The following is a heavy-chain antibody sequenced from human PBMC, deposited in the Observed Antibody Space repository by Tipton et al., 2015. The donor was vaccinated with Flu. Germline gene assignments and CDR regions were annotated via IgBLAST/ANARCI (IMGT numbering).Heavy chain of an antibody. CDR3: AVSLSGYHDVAN. D-gene: IGHD3-22*01. J-gene: IGHJ4*02. Sequence: SLRLSCAASGFAFRSYEMNWVRQAPGKGLEWIAYISTFNSVHYADSVKGRFTISRDNAKNSLYLQMNSLRAEDTALYYCAVSLSGYHDVANWGQGTLATVSS. CDR1: GFAFRSYE. CDR2: ISTFNSV. V-gene: IGHV3-48*03.